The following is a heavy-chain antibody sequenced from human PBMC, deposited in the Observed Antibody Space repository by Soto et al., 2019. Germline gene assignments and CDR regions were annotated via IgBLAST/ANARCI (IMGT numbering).Heavy chain of an antibody. Sequence: ASVKVSCKVSGYTLTELSMHWVRQAPGKGLEWMGGFDPEDGETIYAQKFQGRVTMTEDTSTDTAYMELSSLRSEDTAVYYCAVTWYAEHYFDYWGQGTPVTVSS. CDR1: GYTLTELS. J-gene: IGHJ4*02. V-gene: IGHV1-24*01. D-gene: IGHD6-13*01. CDR3: AVTWYAEHYFDY. CDR2: FDPEDGET.